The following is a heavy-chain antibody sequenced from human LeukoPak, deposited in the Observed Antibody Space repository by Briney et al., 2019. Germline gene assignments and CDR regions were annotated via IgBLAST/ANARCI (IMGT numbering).Heavy chain of an antibody. D-gene: IGHD3-3*01. J-gene: IGHJ4*02. CDR2: INHSGST. V-gene: IGHV4-34*01. CDR3: ARGRRVVPFDY. Sequence: PSETLSLTCAVYGGSFSGYYWGWIRQPPGKGLEWIGEINHSGSTNYNPSLKSRVTISVDTSKNQFSLKLSSVTAADTAVYYCARGRRVVPFDYWGQGTLVTVSS. CDR1: GGSFSGYY.